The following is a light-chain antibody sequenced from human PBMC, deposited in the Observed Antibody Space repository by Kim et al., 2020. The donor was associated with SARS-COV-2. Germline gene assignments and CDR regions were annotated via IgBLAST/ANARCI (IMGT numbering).Light chain of an antibody. CDR2: NNN. CDR3: AAWDDSLNGYV. Sequence: QSVLTQPPSASGTPGQRVTISCSGSSSNIGSNTVDWYQQLPGTTPKLLIYNNNQRPSGVPDRFSGSKSGTPASLAISGLQSEDEADYYCAAWDDSLNGYVFGTGTKVTVL. V-gene: IGLV1-44*01. CDR1: SSNIGSNT. J-gene: IGLJ1*01.